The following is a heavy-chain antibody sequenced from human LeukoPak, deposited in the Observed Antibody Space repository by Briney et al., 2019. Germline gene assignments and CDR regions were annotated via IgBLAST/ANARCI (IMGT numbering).Heavy chain of an antibody. Sequence: ASVKVSCKASGYTFTSYGISWVRRAPGQGLEWMGWISAYNGNTNYAQKLQGRVTMTTDTSTSTAYMELRSLRSDDTAVYYCARGGDYDILTGYYNWFDPWGQGTLVTVSS. V-gene: IGHV1-18*04. CDR3: ARGGDYDILTGYYNWFDP. CDR2: ISAYNGNT. CDR1: GYTFTSYG. D-gene: IGHD3-9*01. J-gene: IGHJ5*02.